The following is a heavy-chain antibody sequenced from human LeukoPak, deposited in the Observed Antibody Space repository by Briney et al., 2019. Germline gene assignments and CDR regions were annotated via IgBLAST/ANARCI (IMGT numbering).Heavy chain of an antibody. CDR3: ARDLGFLGASRFDY. Sequence: ASVKVSCKASGYTLTSYGISWVRQAPGQGLEWMGWISAYNGNTNYAQKLQGRVTMTTDTSTSTAYMELSSLRSEDTAVYYCARDLGFLGASRFDYWGQGTLVTVSS. D-gene: IGHD1-26*01. V-gene: IGHV1-18*01. CDR1: GYTLTSYG. J-gene: IGHJ4*02. CDR2: ISAYNGNT.